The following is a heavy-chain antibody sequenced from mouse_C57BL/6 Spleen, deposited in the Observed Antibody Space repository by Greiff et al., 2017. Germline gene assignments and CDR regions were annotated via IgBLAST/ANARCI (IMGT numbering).Heavy chain of an antibody. CDR2: IHPNSGST. Sequence: QVQLQQPGAELVKPGASVKLSCKASGYTFTSYWMHWVKQRPGQGLEWIGMIHPNSGSTNYNEKFKSKATLTVDKSSSTAYMQLSSLTSEDSAVYYCARSGYDDPGWYFDVWGTGTTVTVSS. D-gene: IGHD2-3*01. J-gene: IGHJ1*03. V-gene: IGHV1-64*01. CDR1: GYTFTSYW. CDR3: ARSGYDDPGWYFDV.